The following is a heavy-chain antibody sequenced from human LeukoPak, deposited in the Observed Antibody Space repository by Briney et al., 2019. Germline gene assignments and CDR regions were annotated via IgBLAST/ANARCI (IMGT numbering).Heavy chain of an antibody. V-gene: IGHV4-34*01. J-gene: IGHJ4*02. Sequence: SETLSLTCAVYGGSFSGYYWSWIRQPPGKGLGWIGEINHSGSTNYNPSLKSRVTISVDTSKNQFSLKLSSVTAADTAVYYCARSWADYGFDYWGQGTLVTVSS. CDR3: ARSWADYGFDY. CDR2: INHSGST. D-gene: IGHD4-17*01. CDR1: GGSFSGYY.